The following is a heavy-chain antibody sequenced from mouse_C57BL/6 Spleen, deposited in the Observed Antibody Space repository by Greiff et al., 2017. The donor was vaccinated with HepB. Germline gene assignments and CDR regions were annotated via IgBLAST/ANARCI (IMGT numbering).Heavy chain of an antibody. J-gene: IGHJ3*01. CDR2: IDPETGGT. Sequence: VQLQQSGAELVRPGASVTLSCKASGYTFTDYEMHWVKQTPVHGLEWIGAIDPETGGTAYNQKFKGKAILTADKSSSTAYMELRSLTSEDSAVYYCTTYDSNYVWFAYWGQGTLVTVSA. CDR1: GYTFTDYE. V-gene: IGHV1-15*01. CDR3: TTYDSNYVWFAY. D-gene: IGHD2-5*01.